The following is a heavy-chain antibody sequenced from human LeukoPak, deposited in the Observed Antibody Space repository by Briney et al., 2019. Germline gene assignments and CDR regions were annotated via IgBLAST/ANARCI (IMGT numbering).Heavy chain of an antibody. Sequence: SETLSLTCTVSGGSISGSGNYWGWVRQPPGKGLGWLGSVYYSGRTHYNPSLKSRVTISGDTSNNQFSLKVISMTAADTAVYYCARHDDNSGNDWPDGFDIWGQGTMVTVSS. CDR1: GGSISGSGNY. CDR3: ARHDDNSGNDWPDGFDI. V-gene: IGHV4-39*01. J-gene: IGHJ3*02. CDR2: VYYSGRT. D-gene: IGHD5-12*01.